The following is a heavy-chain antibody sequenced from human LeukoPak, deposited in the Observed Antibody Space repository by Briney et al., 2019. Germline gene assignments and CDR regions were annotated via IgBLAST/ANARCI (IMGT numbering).Heavy chain of an antibody. CDR2: IYYSGST. J-gene: IGHJ4*02. CDR1: GGSISSSSYY. Sequence: PSETLSLTCTVSGGSISSSSYYWGWIRQPPGKGLEWIGSIYYSGSTYYNASLKSRVTISVDTSKNQFSLKLSSVTAADTAVYYCARGGSGFDYWGQGTLVTVSS. V-gene: IGHV4-39*01. D-gene: IGHD5-12*01. CDR3: ARGGSGFDY.